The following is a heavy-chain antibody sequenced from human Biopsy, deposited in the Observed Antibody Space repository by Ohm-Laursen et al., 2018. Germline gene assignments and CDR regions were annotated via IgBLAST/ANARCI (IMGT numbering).Heavy chain of an antibody. CDR3: ARDRDRRGWFDP. CDR2: IHTSGIT. V-gene: IGHV4-4*07. CDR1: GGSLSSYS. J-gene: IGHJ5*02. D-gene: IGHD1-14*01. Sequence: ILSLTCTVSGGSLSSYSWSWIRQPAGKGLEWIGQIHTSGITNYNPSLKSRVTMSVDTSKNKFSLRVSSVTAADTAVYYCARDRDRRGWFDPWGQGTLVTVSS.